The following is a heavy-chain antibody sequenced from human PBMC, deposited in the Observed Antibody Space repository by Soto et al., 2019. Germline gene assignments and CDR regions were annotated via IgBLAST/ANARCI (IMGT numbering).Heavy chain of an antibody. CDR1: GFTFSSYA. V-gene: IGHV3-23*01. CDR2: ISGSGGST. Sequence: EVPLLESGGGLVQPGGSLRLSCAASGFTFSSYAMSWVRQAPGKGLEWVSAISGSGGSTYYADSVKGRFTISRDNSKNTMDLQMNSLRAEDTAVYYCAKEHEPMVRGVTIDYWGQGTLVTVSS. CDR3: AKEHEPMVRGVTIDY. D-gene: IGHD3-10*01. J-gene: IGHJ4*02.